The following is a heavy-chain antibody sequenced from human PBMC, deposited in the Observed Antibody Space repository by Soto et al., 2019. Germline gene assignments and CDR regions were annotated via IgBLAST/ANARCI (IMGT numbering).Heavy chain of an antibody. CDR3: AGTHDYVWGSYRNGMDV. V-gene: IGHV5-10-1*01. Sequence: GESLKISCKGSGYSFTSYWISWVRQMPGKGLEWMGRIDPSDSYTNYSPSFQGHVTISADKSISTAYLQWSSLKASDTAMYYCAGTHDYVWGSYRNGMDVWGQGTTVTVSS. CDR2: IDPSDSYT. J-gene: IGHJ6*02. CDR1: GYSFTSYW. D-gene: IGHD3-16*01.